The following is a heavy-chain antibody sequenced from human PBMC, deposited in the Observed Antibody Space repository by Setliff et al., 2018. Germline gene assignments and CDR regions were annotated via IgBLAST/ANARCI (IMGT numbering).Heavy chain of an antibody. CDR3: ARDDPRMIVVL. CDR2: ISGRGDST. V-gene: IGHV3-23*01. CDR1: GFTFSSYA. J-gene: IGHJ4*02. Sequence: GGSLRLSCAASGFTFSSYAMTWVRQAPGKGLERVSAISGRGDSTFYEDAVKGRFTISRDNSKNTLYLQMNSLRAEDTAVYYCARDDPRMIVVLWGQGTLVTVSS. D-gene: IGHD3-22*01.